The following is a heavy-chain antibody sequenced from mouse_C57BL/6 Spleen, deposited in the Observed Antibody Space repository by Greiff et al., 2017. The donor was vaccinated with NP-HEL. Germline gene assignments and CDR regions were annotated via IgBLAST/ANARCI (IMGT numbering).Heavy chain of an antibody. CDR1: GFTFSSYA. Sequence: EVMLVESGEGLVKPGGSLKLSCAASGFTFSSYAMSWVRQTPEKRLEWVAYISSGGDYIYYADTVKGRFTISRDNARNTLYLQMSSLKSEDTAMYYCTREDYYGSSSDYWGQGTTLTVSS. CDR3: TREDYYGSSSDY. J-gene: IGHJ2*01. D-gene: IGHD1-1*01. V-gene: IGHV5-9-1*02. CDR2: ISSGGDYI.